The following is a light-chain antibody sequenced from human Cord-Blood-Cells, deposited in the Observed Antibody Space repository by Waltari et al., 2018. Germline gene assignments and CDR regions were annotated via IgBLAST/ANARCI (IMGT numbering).Light chain of an antibody. CDR3: QQSYSTPLT. V-gene: IGKV1-39*01. CDR1: QSISSY. J-gene: IGKJ4*01. Sequence: DIQMTQSPSSLSASVGDRVTITCRASQSISSYLNWYQQKPGKAPKLLIYAASSLQSGVTSRFSGGGSGTDFTLTISSLQPEDFATYYCQQSYSTPLTFGGGTKVEIK. CDR2: AAS.